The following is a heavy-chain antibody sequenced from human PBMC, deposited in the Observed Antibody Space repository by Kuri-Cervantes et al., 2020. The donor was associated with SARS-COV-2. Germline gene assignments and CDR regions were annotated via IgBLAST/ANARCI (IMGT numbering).Heavy chain of an antibody. CDR1: GFTFSDYY. D-gene: IGHD1-26*01. V-gene: IGHV3-11*04. Sequence: GGSLRLSCAASGFTFSDYYMSWMRQAPGKGLEWVSYISSSGSTIYYADSVKGRFTISRDNAKNSLYLQMNSLRAEDTAVYYCAKVVSYRYYYYMDVWGKGTTVTVSS. CDR2: ISSSGSTI. J-gene: IGHJ6*03. CDR3: AKVVSYRYYYYMDV.